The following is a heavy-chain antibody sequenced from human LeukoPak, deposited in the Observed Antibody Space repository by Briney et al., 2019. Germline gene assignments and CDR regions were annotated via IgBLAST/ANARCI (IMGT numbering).Heavy chain of an antibody. V-gene: IGHV4-39*01. CDR2: IYYSGST. CDR3: ARHGRGYYDSSGYYYDSFDY. D-gene: IGHD3-22*01. CDR1: GGSISSGSYY. Sequence: SETLSLTCTVSGGSISSGSYYWGWIRQPPGEGLEWVGSIYYSGSTYYNPSLKSRVTISGDTSKNQFSLKLSSVTAADTAVYYCARHGRGYYDSSGYYYDSFDYWGQGNLVTVCS. J-gene: IGHJ4*02.